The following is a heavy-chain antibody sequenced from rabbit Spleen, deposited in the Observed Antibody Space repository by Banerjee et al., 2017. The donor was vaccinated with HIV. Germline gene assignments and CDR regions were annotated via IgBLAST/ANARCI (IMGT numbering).Heavy chain of an antibody. Sequence: QSLEESGGGLVQPEGSLTLTCKASGFSFSSNDYMCWVRQAPGKGLEWIACTAGGRSTFTYYASWAKGRFTISKASSTTVTLQMTSLTAADTATYFCARDFADAAGYGYGDLWGPGTLVTVS. CDR3: ARDFADAAGYGYGDL. V-gene: IGHV1S40*01. D-gene: IGHD6-1*01. CDR1: GFSFSSNDY. J-gene: IGHJ4*01. CDR2: TAGGRSTFT.